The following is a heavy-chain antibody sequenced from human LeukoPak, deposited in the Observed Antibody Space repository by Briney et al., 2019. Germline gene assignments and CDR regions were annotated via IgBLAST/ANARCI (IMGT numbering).Heavy chain of an antibody. Sequence: PSETLSLTCTVSGGSISSSSYYWGWIRQPPGKGLEWIGSIYYSGSTYYNPSLKSRVTISVDTSKNQFSLKLSSVTAADTAVYYCAREIKSITIFGVVINIQGGYFGYWGQGTLVTVSS. V-gene: IGHV4-39*07. CDR1: GGSISSSSYY. CDR2: IYYSGST. J-gene: IGHJ4*02. CDR3: AREIKSITIFGVVINIQGGYFGY. D-gene: IGHD3-3*01.